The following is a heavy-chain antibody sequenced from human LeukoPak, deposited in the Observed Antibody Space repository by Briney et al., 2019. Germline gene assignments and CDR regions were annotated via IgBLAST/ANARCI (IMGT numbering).Heavy chain of an antibody. CDR2: INPSGGRT. CDR1: GYTFTSDY. D-gene: IGHD3-10*01. Sequence: ASVKVSCKASGYTFTSDYIHWVRQAPGQGLEWLGIINPSGGRTTYGQNFQGRVTMTRDTSTSTVYMELSSLRSEDTAVYYCARGRFYGSGSSPTAPWGQGTLVTVSS. CDR3: ARGRFYGSGSSPTAP. V-gene: IGHV1-46*01. J-gene: IGHJ5*02.